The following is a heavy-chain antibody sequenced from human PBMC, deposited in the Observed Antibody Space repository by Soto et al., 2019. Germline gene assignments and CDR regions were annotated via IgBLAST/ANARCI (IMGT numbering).Heavy chain of an antibody. V-gene: IGHV4-59*01. J-gene: IGHJ5*02. D-gene: IGHD3-3*01. Sequence: SETLSLTCTVSGGSISSYYWSWIRQPPGKGLEWIGYIYYSGSTNYNPSLKSRVTISVDTSKNQFSLKLSSVTAADTAVHYCARVGLRFLEWPSGWFDPWGQGTLVTVSS. CDR3: ARVGLRFLEWPSGWFDP. CDR2: IYYSGST. CDR1: GGSISSYY.